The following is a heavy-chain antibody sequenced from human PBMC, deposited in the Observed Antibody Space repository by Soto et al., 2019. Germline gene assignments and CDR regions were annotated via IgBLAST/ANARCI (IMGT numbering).Heavy chain of an antibody. Sequence: GSLSLSCAASGFTFSSYWMRWVRQAPGKGLEWVANIKQDGSEKYYVDSVKGRFTISRDNAKNSLYLQMNSLRAEDTAVYYCARLREYCSSTSCYAGYWGQGTLVTVSS. D-gene: IGHD2-2*01. CDR1: GFTFSSYW. J-gene: IGHJ4*02. CDR2: IKQDGSEK. CDR3: ARLREYCSSTSCYAGY. V-gene: IGHV3-7*05.